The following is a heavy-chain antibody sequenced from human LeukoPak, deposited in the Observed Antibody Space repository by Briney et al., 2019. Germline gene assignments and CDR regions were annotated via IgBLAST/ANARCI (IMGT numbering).Heavy chain of an antibody. CDR2: INSGGSSI. CDR3: ARGKFGELSHFDY. D-gene: IGHD3-16*02. CDR1: GFTLNNYW. V-gene: IGHV3-74*01. Sequence: GGSLRLSCAASGFTLNNYWMHWVRRAPGKGLEWVSRINSGGSSINYAASVKGRFTISRDNAKNTLFLQMDSLRAEDTAVYYCARGKFGELSHFDYWGQGTLVTVSS. J-gene: IGHJ4*02.